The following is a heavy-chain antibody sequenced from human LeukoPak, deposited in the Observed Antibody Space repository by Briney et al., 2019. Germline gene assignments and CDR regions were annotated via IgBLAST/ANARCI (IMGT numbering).Heavy chain of an antibody. CDR3: ARAGRGYSYGFLNY. D-gene: IGHD5-18*01. CDR1: GGTFSSYA. V-gene: IGHV1-2*04. CDR2: INPNSGGT. Sequence: ASVKVSCKASGGTFSSYAISWVRQAPGQGLEWMGWINPNSGGTNYAQKFQGWVTMTRDTSISTAYMELSRLRSDDTAVYYCARAGRGYSYGFLNYWGQGTLVTVSS. J-gene: IGHJ4*02.